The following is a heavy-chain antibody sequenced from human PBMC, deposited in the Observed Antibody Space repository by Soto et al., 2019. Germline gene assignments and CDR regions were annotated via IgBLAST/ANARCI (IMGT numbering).Heavy chain of an antibody. D-gene: IGHD5-12*01. CDR3: ARAPGGYGDY. CDR2: INPSGGST. Sequence: ASVKVACKASGYTFTSYYMHWVRQAPGQGLEWMRIINPSGGSTSYAQKFQGRVTMTRDTSTSTVYMELSSLRSEDTAVYYCARAPGGYGDYWGQGTLVTVSS. V-gene: IGHV1-46*01. J-gene: IGHJ4*02. CDR1: GYTFTSYY.